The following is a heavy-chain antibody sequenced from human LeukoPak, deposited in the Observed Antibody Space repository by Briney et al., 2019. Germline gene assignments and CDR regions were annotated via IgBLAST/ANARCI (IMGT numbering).Heavy chain of an antibody. D-gene: IGHD6-13*01. J-gene: IGHJ5*02. CDR3: ARDATFSSPGTNWFHP. CDR1: GGTFSSYA. V-gene: IGHV1-69*13. CDR2: IIPIFGTA. Sequence: SVKVSCKASGGTFSSYAISWVRQAPGQGLEWMGGIIPIFGTANYAQKFQGRVTITADESTSTAYMELSSLRSEDTAVYYCARDATFSSPGTNWFHPWGQGTLVTVSS.